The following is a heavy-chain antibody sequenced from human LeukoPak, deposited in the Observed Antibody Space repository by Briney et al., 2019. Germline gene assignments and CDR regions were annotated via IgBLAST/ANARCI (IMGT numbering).Heavy chain of an antibody. D-gene: IGHD6-13*01. CDR1: GFTFSSYA. Sequence: PGGSLRFSCAASGFTFSSYAMSWVRQAPGKGLEWVSAISGSGGSTYYADSVKGRFTISRDNSKNTLYLQMNSLRAEDTAVYYCAKDGRYSSSWYGDAFDIWGQGTMVTVSS. CDR2: ISGSGGST. CDR3: AKDGRYSSSWYGDAFDI. J-gene: IGHJ3*02. V-gene: IGHV3-23*01.